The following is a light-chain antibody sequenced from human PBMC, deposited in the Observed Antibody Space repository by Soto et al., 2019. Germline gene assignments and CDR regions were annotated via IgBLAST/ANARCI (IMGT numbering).Light chain of an antibody. CDR2: GAS. CDR3: QQYNYWPPIT. CDR1: QSVSSN. Sequence: EIVMTQSPATLSVSPGERGTLCCRSSQSVSSNLAWYQQKPGQAPRLLIYGASTRATGIPARFSGSGSGTEFTLTISSLQSEDFAVYYCQQYNYWPPITFGQGTRLEIK. V-gene: IGKV3-15*01. J-gene: IGKJ5*01.